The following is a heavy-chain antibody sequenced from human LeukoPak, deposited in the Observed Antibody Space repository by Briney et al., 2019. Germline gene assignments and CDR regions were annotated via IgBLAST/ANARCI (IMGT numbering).Heavy chain of an antibody. V-gene: IGHV3-7*03. CDR3: ARDFGLRCSGGTCYSVYYYGMDV. CDR2: IKQGGSEK. CDR1: GFSFSNYA. D-gene: IGHD2-15*01. Sequence: GGSLRLSCSASGFSFSNYAMYWVRQAPGKGLEWVANIKQGGSEKYYVDSVKGRFTISRDNAKNSLYLQMNSLRAEDTAVYYCARDFGLRCSGGTCYSVYYYGMDVWGKGTTVTVSP. J-gene: IGHJ6*04.